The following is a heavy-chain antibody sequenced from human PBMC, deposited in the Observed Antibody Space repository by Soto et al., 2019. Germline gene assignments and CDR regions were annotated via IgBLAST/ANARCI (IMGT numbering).Heavy chain of an antibody. Sequence: QVQLHESGTGLVKPSGTLSLTCGVSGVSITNSNCWSWVRLPPGKGLEWIGEICHIGNTYYNTFLKSLLTRAIDKSNTHSTLSLTSLTAGETVVDYCARVRGSGAVVGVCYGMDGWGQGTTVNV. J-gene: IGHJ6*02. CDR1: GVSITNSNC. CDR2: ICHIGNT. CDR3: ARVRGSGAVVGVCYGMDG. V-gene: IGHV4-4*02. D-gene: IGHD3-3*01.